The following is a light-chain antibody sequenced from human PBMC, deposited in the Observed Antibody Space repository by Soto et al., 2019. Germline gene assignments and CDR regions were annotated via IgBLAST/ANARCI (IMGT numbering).Light chain of an antibody. CDR2: GNS. V-gene: IGLV1-40*01. J-gene: IGLJ2*01. Sequence: QSVLTQPPSVSGAPGQRVTISCTGSSSNIGAGYDVHWYQQLPGTAPKLLIYGNSNRPSGVPDRFSGSKSGTSASLAITGIQAEDEADYYCQSYDSSLRLVFGGGTKVTVL. CDR3: QSYDSSLRLV. CDR1: SSNIGAGYD.